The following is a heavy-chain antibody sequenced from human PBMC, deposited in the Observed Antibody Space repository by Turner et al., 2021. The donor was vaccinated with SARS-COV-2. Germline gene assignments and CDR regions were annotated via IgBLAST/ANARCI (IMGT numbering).Heavy chain of an antibody. CDR2: IWYDGSNK. J-gene: IGHJ6*03. D-gene: IGHD2-8*01. CDR3: ARDPNAGYYYMDV. V-gene: IGHV3-33*01. Sequence: QVQLVESGGGVVQPGGSLRLSCAASGFTFSSYGLHWVRQAPGEGLGWVGVIWYDGSNKYYADSVKGRFTISRDNSKNTLYLQMNSLRAEDTAVYYCARDPNAGYYYMDVWGKGTTVTVSS. CDR1: GFTFSSYG.